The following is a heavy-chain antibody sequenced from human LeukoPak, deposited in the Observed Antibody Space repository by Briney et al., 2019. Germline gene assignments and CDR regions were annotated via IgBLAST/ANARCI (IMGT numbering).Heavy chain of an antibody. D-gene: IGHD3-22*01. Sequence: GGSLRLSCVASGFSFSTYAMSWVRQAPGKGLEWVSIIYSGGSTSYADSVKGRFTISRDNSKNTLYLQMNSLRTEDTAVYYCARGGSYFDISGYYFYWGQGTLVTVSS. V-gene: IGHV3-66*01. CDR1: GFSFSTYA. CDR3: ARGGSYFDISGYYFY. J-gene: IGHJ4*02. CDR2: IYSGGST.